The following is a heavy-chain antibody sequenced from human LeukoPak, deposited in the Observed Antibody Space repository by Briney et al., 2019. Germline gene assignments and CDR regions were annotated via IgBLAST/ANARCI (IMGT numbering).Heavy chain of an antibody. CDR2: ISGSGGST. V-gene: IGHV3-23*01. CDR3: AKSSEDFWSGYLFDY. Sequence: GGSLRLSCAASGFTFSSYAMSWVRQAPGKGLEWVSAISGSGGSTYYADSVKGRFTISRDNSKNTLYLQMNSLRAEDTAVYYCAKSSEDFWSGYLFDYWGQGTLVTVSS. D-gene: IGHD3-3*01. J-gene: IGHJ4*02. CDR1: GFTFSSYA.